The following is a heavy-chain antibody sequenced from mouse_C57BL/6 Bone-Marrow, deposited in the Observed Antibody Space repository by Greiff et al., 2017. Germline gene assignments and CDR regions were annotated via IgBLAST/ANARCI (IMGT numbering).Heavy chain of an antibody. Sequence: EVKVVESGGGLVQPGGSLKLSCAASGFTFSDYGMAWVRQAPRKGPEWVAFISNLAYSIYYADTVTGRFTISRENAKNTLYLEMSSLRSEDTAMYDCARQRYYGSSLDYWGQGTTLTVSS. V-gene: IGHV5-15*01. CDR2: ISNLAYSI. CDR3: ARQRYYGSSLDY. CDR1: GFTFSDYG. J-gene: IGHJ2*01. D-gene: IGHD1-1*01.